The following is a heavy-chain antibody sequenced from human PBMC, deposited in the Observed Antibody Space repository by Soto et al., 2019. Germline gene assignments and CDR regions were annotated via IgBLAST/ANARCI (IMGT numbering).Heavy chain of an antibody. CDR1: GFTFSSYG. J-gene: IGHJ4*02. Sequence: QVQLVESGGGVVQPGRSLRLSCAASGFTFSSYGMHWVRQAPGKGLEWVAVIWYDGSNKYYADSVKGRFTISRDNSKNTLYLQMNSLRDEDTAVYYFAREDYGSGSFDYWGQGTLVTVSS. CDR2: IWYDGSNK. V-gene: IGHV3-33*01. CDR3: AREDYGSGSFDY. D-gene: IGHD3-10*01.